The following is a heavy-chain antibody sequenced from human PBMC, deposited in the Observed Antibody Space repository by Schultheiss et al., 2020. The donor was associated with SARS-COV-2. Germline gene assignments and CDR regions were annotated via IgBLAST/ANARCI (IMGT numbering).Heavy chain of an antibody. CDR1: GGSISDYF. Sequence: SETLSLTCTVSGGSISDYFWGWIRQSPGKGLEWIGFIHYRGDTRYNPSLRSRVTISVDTSKNQFSLKLSSVTAADTAVYYCARLNYYDSSGPGVDYWGQGTLVTVSS. CDR3: ARLNYYDSSGPGVDY. D-gene: IGHD3-22*01. J-gene: IGHJ4*02. CDR2: IHYRGDT. V-gene: IGHV4-59*08.